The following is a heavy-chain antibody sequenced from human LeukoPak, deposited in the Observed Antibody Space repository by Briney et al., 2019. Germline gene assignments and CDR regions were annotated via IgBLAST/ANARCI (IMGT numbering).Heavy chain of an antibody. J-gene: IGHJ5*02. V-gene: IGHV3-23*01. CDR3: AKARALSERGWFDP. CDR2: ISGSGGST. Sequence: GGSLRLSCAASGFTFSSYAMSWVRQAPGKGLEWVSAISGSGGSTYYADSVKGRFTISRDNSKNTLYLQMNSLRAEDAAVYYCAKARALSERGWFDPWGQGTLVTVSS. D-gene: IGHD3-16*02. CDR1: GFTFSSYA.